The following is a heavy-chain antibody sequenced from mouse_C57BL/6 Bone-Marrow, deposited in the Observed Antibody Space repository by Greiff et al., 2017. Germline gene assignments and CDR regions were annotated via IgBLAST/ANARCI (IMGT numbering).Heavy chain of an antibody. CDR3: ARELDRGYAMVY. D-gene: IGHD3-2*01. CDR2: ISYDGSN. V-gene: IGHV3-6*01. Sequence: EVKLMESGPGLVKPSQSLSLTCSVTGYSITSGYYWNWIRQFPGNKLEWMGYISYDGSNNYNPSLKNRISITRDTSKNQFFLKLNSVTTEDTATYYCARELDRGYAMVYWGQGTSVTVSS. CDR1: GYSITSGYY. J-gene: IGHJ4*01.